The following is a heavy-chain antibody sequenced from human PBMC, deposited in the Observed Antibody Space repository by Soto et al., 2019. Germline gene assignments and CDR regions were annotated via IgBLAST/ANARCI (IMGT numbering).Heavy chain of an antibody. D-gene: IGHD1-7*01. CDR3: ARDELDGNTQGYMDV. Sequence: GASVKVSCKASGYTFTSYGISWVRQAPGQGLEWMGWISAYNGNTNYAQKLQGRVTMTTDTSTSTAYMELRSLRSDDTAVYYCARDELDGNTQGYMDVWGKGTTVTVSS. V-gene: IGHV1-18*01. J-gene: IGHJ6*03. CDR2: ISAYNGNT. CDR1: GYTFTSYG.